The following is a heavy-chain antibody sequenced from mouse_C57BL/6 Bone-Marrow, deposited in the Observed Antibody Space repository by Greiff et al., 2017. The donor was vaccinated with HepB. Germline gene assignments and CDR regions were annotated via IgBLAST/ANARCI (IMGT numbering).Heavy chain of an antibody. D-gene: IGHD1-1*01. J-gene: IGHJ1*03. V-gene: IGHV5-12*01. CDR2: ISNGGGST. CDR1: GFTFSDYY. CDR3: ARQGAITTDWYFDV. Sequence: HLVESGGGLVQPGGSLKLSCAASGFTFSDYYMYWVRQTPEKRLEWVAYISNGGGSTYYPDTVKGRFTISRDNAKNTLYLQMSRLKSEDTAMYYCARQGAITTDWYFDVWGTGTTVTVSS.